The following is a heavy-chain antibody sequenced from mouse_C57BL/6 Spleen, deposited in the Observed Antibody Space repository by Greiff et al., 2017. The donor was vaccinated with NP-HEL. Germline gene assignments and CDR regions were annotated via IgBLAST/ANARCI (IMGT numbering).Heavy chain of an antibody. CDR2: IYPGDGDT. CDR3: ARSSYYDDDVGFAY. Sequence: VQLQESGAELVKPGASVKISCKASGYAFSSYWMNWVKQRPGKGLEWIGQIYPGDGDTNYNGKFKGKATLTADKSSSTAYMQLSSLTSEDSAVYFCARSSYYDDDVGFAYWGQGTLVTVSA. D-gene: IGHD2-4*01. CDR1: GYAFSSYW. J-gene: IGHJ3*01. V-gene: IGHV1-80*01.